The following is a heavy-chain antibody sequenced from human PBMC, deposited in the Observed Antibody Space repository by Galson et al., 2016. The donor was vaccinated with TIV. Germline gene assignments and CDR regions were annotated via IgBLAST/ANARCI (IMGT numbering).Heavy chain of an antibody. V-gene: IGHV3-23*01. D-gene: IGHD4-23*01. Sequence: SLRLSCAASGFTFSSYAMHWVRQAPGKGLEWVSGIVGTGGTTYYADSVKGRFSISRDNSKNTLYLQMNSLRGVDTALYYCTRRKNYGGDAFDLWGQGTLVTVSS. CDR2: IVGTGGTT. J-gene: IGHJ3*01. CDR3: TRRKNYGGDAFDL. CDR1: GFTFSSYA.